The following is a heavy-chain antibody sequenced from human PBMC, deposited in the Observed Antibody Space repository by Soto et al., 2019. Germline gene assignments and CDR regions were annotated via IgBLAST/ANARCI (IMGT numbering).Heavy chain of an antibody. Sequence: QVQLVQSVAEVKKPGASVKVSCKASGYTFTSYGISWMRQAPGQGLEWMAWITAYNGKTNYAQKLQGRVTMTTGPPTSTADLELRSLRTEDTAVYYCARIRTYGDLHFDYWGQGILVAVAS. CDR1: GYTFTSYG. J-gene: IGHJ4*02. V-gene: IGHV1-18*01. CDR3: ARIRTYGDLHFDY. D-gene: IGHD4-17*01. CDR2: ITAYNGKT.